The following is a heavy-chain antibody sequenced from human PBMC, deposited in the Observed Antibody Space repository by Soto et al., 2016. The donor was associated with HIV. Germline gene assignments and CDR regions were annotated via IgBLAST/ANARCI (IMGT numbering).Heavy chain of an antibody. CDR1: GFSFRSCA. Sequence: EVQLLESGGGLVQPGGSLTLSCAASGFSFRSCAMNRFRQAPGKGLEWVSGIAHSGNSAHYADSVKGRFTISRDNSKNTLSLQMNTLRAEDTAIYFCAKDLHDYSANDYWGQGNPGHRLL. CDR3: AKDLHDYSANDY. J-gene: IGHJ4*02. CDR2: IAHSGNSA. D-gene: IGHD3-16*01. V-gene: IGHV3-23*01.